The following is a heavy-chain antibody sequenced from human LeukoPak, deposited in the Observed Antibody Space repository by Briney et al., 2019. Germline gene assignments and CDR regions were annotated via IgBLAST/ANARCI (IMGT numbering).Heavy chain of an antibody. J-gene: IGHJ4*02. D-gene: IGHD3-10*01. CDR2: IYSGGST. V-gene: IGHV3-66*01. CDR3: ARDRTMVRGVPAFDY. CDR1: GLIVSSNY. Sequence: GGSLRLSCAASGLIVSSNYMSWVRQAPGKGLEWVSVIYSGGSTYYADSVKGRFTISRDNSKNTLYLQMNSLRAEDTAVYYCARDRTMVRGVPAFDYWGQGTLVTVSS.